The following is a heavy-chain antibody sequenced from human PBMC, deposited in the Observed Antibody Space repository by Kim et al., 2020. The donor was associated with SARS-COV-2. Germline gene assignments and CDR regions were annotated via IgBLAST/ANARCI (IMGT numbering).Heavy chain of an antibody. V-gene: IGHV4-4*09. D-gene: IGHD3-9*01. J-gene: IGHJ3*02. CDR3: VGYYDILTGYFGAFDI. Sequence: SLKSRVTISVDTSKNQFSLKLSSVTAADTAVYYCVGYYDILTGYFGAFDIWGQGTMVTVSS.